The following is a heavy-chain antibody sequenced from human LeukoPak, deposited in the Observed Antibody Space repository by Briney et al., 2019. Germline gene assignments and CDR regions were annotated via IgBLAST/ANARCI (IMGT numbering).Heavy chain of an antibody. D-gene: IGHD3-10*01. J-gene: IGHJ6*04. Sequence: GGSLRLSFAASGFSFSSTWMHWVREAPGKGLVWVSLINNDASSTTYADSVKGRFTISRDNAKNIVYLQMNSLRPEDTAVYYCARDRYYIPDVWGKGTTVTVSS. CDR2: INNDASST. CDR3: ARDRYYIPDV. V-gene: IGHV3-74*03. CDR1: GFSFSSTW.